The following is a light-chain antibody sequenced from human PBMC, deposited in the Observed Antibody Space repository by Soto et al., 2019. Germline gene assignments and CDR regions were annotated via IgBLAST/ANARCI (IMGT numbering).Light chain of an antibody. V-gene: IGKV1-12*01. CDR1: HDISSW. J-gene: IGKJ5*01. CDR3: QQGYSFPLN. CDR2: AAS. Sequence: DIHMTQSPSSVSASVGDRVSITCRASHDISSWLAWYQRKAGKAPKLLIYAASHLQRGVPSRFSGGGSGTHYTLTIDSLQPEDFATYYCQQGYSFPLNFGQGTRLEIK.